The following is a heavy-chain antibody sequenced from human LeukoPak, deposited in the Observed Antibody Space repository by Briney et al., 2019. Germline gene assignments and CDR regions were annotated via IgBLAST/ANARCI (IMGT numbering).Heavy chain of an antibody. D-gene: IGHD1-26*01. Sequence: SVKVSCKASGYTFIGYYMHWVRQAPGQGLEWMGGIIPIFGTANYAQKFQGRVTITADESTSTAYMELSSLRSEDTAVYYCARVVWEPGFAGAFDIWGQGTMVTVSS. V-gene: IGHV1-69*13. CDR1: GYTFIGYY. CDR2: IIPIFGTA. CDR3: ARVVWEPGFAGAFDI. J-gene: IGHJ3*02.